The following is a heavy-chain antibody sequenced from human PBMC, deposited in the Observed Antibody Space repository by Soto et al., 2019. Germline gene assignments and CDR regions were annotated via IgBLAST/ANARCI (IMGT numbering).Heavy chain of an antibody. V-gene: IGHV1-69*02. CDR2: IIPILGIA. J-gene: IGHJ5*02. Sequence: SVKVSCKASGGTFSSYTISWVRQAPGQGLEWMGRIIPILGIANYAQKFQGRVTITADKSTSTAYMELSSLRSEDTAVYYCATLNYDILTGSSPFDPWGQGTLVTVSS. CDR3: ATLNYDILTGSSPFDP. CDR1: GGTFSSYT. D-gene: IGHD3-9*01.